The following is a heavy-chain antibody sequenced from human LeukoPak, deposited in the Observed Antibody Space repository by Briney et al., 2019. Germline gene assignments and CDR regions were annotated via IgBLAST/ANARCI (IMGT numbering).Heavy chain of an antibody. CDR3: ARDGIEYCSSTSCYKKTD. Sequence: ASVKVSCKASGYTFTSYGISWVRQAPGQGLEWMGWISAYNGNTNYAQKLQGRVTMTTDTSTSTAYMGLRSLRSDDTAVYYCARDGIEYCSSTSCYKKTDWGQGTLVTVSS. V-gene: IGHV1-18*01. J-gene: IGHJ4*02. CDR2: ISAYNGNT. CDR1: GYTFTSYG. D-gene: IGHD2-2*02.